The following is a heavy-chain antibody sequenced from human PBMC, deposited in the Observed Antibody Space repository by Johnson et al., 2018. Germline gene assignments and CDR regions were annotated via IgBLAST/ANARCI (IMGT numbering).Heavy chain of an antibody. CDR3: VKDIRYSYGYGTGGFHV. V-gene: IGHV3-9*01. J-gene: IGHJ3*01. Sequence: VQLVQSGGGLVQPGRSLRLSCAASGFTFDDYGMHWVRQAPGKGLEWVSGLSWNSGSLGYADSVKGRFNISRDNVKNSLYLQMINLRAEDTALYYCVKDIRYSYGYGTGGFHVWGQGTMVTVSS. CDR2: LSWNSGSL. CDR1: GFTFDDYG. D-gene: IGHD5-18*01.